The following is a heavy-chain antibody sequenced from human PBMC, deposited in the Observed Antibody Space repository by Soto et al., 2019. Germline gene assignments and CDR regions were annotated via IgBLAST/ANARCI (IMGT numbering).Heavy chain of an antibody. D-gene: IGHD2-15*01. CDR3: AIRERYCSGGICNPGSFDV. CDR1: GGSISSSSYY. CDR2: IYYSGSA. J-gene: IGHJ3*01. Sequence: SETLSLTCTVSGGSISSSSYYWGWIRQPPGKGLEWIGFIYYSGSAYYNPSLKSRVTISVDTPKNQFSLKLSSLTAADTAVYYCAIRERYCSGGICNPGSFDVWGQGNPGHRLL. V-gene: IGHV4-39*07.